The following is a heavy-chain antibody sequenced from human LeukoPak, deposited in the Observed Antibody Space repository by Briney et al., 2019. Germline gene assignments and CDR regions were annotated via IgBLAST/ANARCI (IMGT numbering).Heavy chain of an antibody. Sequence: GGSLRLSCAASGFTFSSYSMNWVRQAPGKGLEWVSSISSSSSYIYYADSVKGRFTVSRDNAKNSLYLQMNSLRAEDAAVYYCARGAAANRDPWGQGTLVTVSS. CDR2: ISSSSSYI. CDR1: GFTFSSYS. J-gene: IGHJ5*02. V-gene: IGHV3-21*01. D-gene: IGHD6-13*01. CDR3: ARGAAANRDP.